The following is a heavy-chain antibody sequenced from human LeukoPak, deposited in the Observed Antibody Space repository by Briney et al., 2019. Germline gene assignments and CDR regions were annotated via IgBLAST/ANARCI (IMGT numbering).Heavy chain of an antibody. Sequence: GGSLRLSCAASGFTFSSYWMSWVRQAPGKGLEWVANIKQDGSENYYVDSVKGRFTISRDNAKNSLYLQMNSLRAEDTAVYYCARVFRVKHGEGLDYWGQGTLVTVSS. V-gene: IGHV3-7*01. CDR1: GFTFSSYW. D-gene: IGHD4-17*01. J-gene: IGHJ4*02. CDR2: IKQDGSEN. CDR3: ARVFRVKHGEGLDY.